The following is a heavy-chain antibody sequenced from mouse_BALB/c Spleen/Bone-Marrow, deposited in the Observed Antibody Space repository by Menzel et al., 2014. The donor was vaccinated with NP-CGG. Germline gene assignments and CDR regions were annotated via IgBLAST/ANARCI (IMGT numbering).Heavy chain of an antibody. CDR3: ARLGYYGGFAY. J-gene: IGHJ3*01. D-gene: IGHD2-3*01. CDR2: INPDSSTI. Sequence: DVKLVESGGGLVQPGGSLKLSCAASGFDFSGFWMGWVRQAPGKGLEWIGEINPDSSTINYTPPLKDRFIISRDSAKNTLYLQMSKVRSEDTALYYCARLGYYGGFAYWGQGTLVTVSA. CDR1: GFDFSGFW. V-gene: IGHV4-1*02.